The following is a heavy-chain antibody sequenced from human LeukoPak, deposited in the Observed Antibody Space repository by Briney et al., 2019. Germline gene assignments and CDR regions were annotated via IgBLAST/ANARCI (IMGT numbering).Heavy chain of an antibody. CDR2: IYYTGNT. CDR1: GVSISSSYSY. D-gene: IGHD3/OR15-3a*01. J-gene: IGHJ4*02. V-gene: IGHV4-39*01. Sequence: MTSETLSLTRTVSGVSISSSYSYWGWIRQPPGMGLEWIGSIYYTGNTYYNASLKSQVSISIDTSKNQFSLKLTSVTAADTAVYYCARQTGSGLFILPGGQGTLVTVSS. CDR3: ARQTGSGLFILP.